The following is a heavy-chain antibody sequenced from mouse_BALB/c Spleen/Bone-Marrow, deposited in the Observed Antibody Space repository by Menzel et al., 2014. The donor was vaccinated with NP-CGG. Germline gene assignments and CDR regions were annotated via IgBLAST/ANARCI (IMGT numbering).Heavy chain of an antibody. CDR1: GYSFTNYY. Sequence: VQLQQSGAELVRSGPSVKICCKAAGYSFTNYYLGWVKQRPGHGLEWIGDIYPGGGYTNYNEEFKGKATLTAETSSSTAYMQLSGLTSEYSAVYCCARDSNFKDYLDCWGQGTTLTFSS. J-gene: IGHJ2*01. D-gene: IGHD2-5*01. CDR2: IYPGGGYT. V-gene: IGHV1-63*02. CDR3: ARDSNFKDYLDC.